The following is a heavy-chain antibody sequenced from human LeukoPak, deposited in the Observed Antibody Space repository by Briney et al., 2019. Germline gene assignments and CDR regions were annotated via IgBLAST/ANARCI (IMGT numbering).Heavy chain of an antibody. CDR2: IYYSGST. CDR1: GGSISSSSYY. Sequence: MPSETLSLTCTVSGGSISSSSYYWGWIRQPPGKGLEWIGSIYYSGSTYYNPSLKSRVTISVDTSKNQFSLKLSSVTAADTAVYYCARVRAGPTVAFFDYWGQGTLVTVSS. CDR3: ARVRAGPTVAFFDY. J-gene: IGHJ4*02. V-gene: IGHV4-39*07. D-gene: IGHD4-23*01.